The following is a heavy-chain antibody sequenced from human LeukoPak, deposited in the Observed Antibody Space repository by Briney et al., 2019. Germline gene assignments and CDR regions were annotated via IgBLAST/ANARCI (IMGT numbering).Heavy chain of an antibody. Sequence: TGGSLRLSCAASGSTFSGSAMHWVRQASGKGLEWVGRIRSKTNSYATSYAASVKGRFALSRDDSKNTAYLQMNSLKTEDTAVYYCTRYNVGFESWGQGTLVTVSS. V-gene: IGHV3-73*01. CDR2: IRSKTNSYAT. D-gene: IGHD1-1*01. CDR1: GSTFSGSA. J-gene: IGHJ4*02. CDR3: TRYNVGFES.